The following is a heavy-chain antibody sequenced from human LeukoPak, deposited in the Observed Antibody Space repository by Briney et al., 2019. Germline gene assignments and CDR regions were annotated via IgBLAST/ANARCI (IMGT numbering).Heavy chain of an antibody. CDR2: IYYSGGT. J-gene: IGHJ4*02. Sequence: PSETLSLTCSVSGVSTTDYFGRWVRQPPGKGLEWIGYIYYSGGTNYNPSLKSRVTISLDTSKNQVSLKMSSVTAADTALYYCARSDPQVFDHWGQGILVAVSS. CDR3: ARSDPQVFDH. V-gene: IGHV4-59*08. CDR1: GVSTTDYF.